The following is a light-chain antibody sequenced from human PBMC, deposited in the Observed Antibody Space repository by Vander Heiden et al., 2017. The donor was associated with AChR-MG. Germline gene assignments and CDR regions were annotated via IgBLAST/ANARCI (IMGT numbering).Light chain of an antibody. CDR2: RNN. J-gene: IGLJ3*02. CDR3: AAWDDSLSSWV. V-gene: IGLV1-47*01. CDR1: SSNLGSNY. Sequence: QSVLTQPPSASGTPGQRVTISFSGSSSNLGSNYVYWYQQLPGTAPKLLIYRNNQRPSGVPDRFSGSKSGTSASLAISGLRSEDEADYYCAAWDDSLSSWVFGGGTKLTVL.